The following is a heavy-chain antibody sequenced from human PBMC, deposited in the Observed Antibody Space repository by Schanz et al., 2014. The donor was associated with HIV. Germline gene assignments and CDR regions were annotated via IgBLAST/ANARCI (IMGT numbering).Heavy chain of an antibody. J-gene: IGHJ4*02. CDR1: GYIFTSNG. CDR3: ARGAAEMATMTPWRY. Sequence: QVQLVQSGAEVKKPGASVKVSCKASGYIFTSNGINWVRQAPGQGLEWMGWISAYNGNTNYAQKLQGRVTMTTDTSTSTAYMDLRSLRSDDTAVYYCARGAAEMATMTPWRYWGQGTLVTVSS. D-gene: IGHD5-12*01. CDR2: ISAYNGNT. V-gene: IGHV1-18*01.